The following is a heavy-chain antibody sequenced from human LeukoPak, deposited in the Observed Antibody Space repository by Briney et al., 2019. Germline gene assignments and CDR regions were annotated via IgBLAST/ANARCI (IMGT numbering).Heavy chain of an antibody. CDR3: AKDGHTSSWYGYFQN. J-gene: IGHJ1*01. CDR1: RLTLSGYW. D-gene: IGHD6-13*01. CDR2: INGDGSIT. V-gene: IGHV3-74*01. Sequence: GGSLRLSCAGSRLTLSGYWMQWVRQAPGEGLVWVSRINGDGSITNYADSVKGRFTISRDNAKNTLFLQMDSLRDEDTAVYYCAKDGHTSSWYGYFQNWGQGTLVTVSS.